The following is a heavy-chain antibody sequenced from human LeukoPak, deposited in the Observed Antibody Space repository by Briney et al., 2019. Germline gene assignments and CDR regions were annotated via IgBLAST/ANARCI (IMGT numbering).Heavy chain of an antibody. CDR3: ARKDSVSRGLYYYYYGMDV. CDR2: INPSGGST. Sequence: ASVKVSCKASGYTFTSYYMHWVRQAPGQGLEWMGIINPSGGSTSYAQKFQGRVTMTRDTSTSTVYMELSSLRSEDTAVYYCARKDSVSRGLYYYYYGMDVWGQGTTVTVS. J-gene: IGHJ6*02. CDR1: GYTFTSYY. V-gene: IGHV1-46*01. D-gene: IGHD3-10*01.